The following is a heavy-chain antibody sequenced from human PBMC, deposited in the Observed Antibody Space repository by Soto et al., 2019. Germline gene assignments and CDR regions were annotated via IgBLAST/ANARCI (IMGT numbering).Heavy chain of an antibody. J-gene: IGHJ5*02. CDR1: GFSFSSYA. D-gene: IGHD3-22*01. Sequence: PGGSLRLSCAASGFSFSSYAMHWVRQAPGKGLEWVAIMSYDGSNKYYADSVKGRFTISRDTSKNTLYLQINSLRAEDTAVYYCAREGSSGYYYGNWFDPWGQGTLVTVSS. CDR3: AREGSSGYYYGNWFDP. CDR2: MSYDGSNK. V-gene: IGHV3-30*04.